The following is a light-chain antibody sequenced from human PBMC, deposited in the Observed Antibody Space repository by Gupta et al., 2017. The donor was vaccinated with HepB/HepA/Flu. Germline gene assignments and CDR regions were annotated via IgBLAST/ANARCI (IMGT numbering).Light chain of an antibody. V-gene: IGKV1-5*03. CDR2: KAS. CDR1: QSISSW. Sequence: IQMTQSPSTLSASVGDRITITCRASQSISSWLAWYQQKPGKAPKLLIYKASSVESGVPSRFSGSGSGTEFTLTISSLQPEDFATYYCQQANSYPWTFGQGTKVEIK. CDR3: QQANSYPWT. J-gene: IGKJ1*01.